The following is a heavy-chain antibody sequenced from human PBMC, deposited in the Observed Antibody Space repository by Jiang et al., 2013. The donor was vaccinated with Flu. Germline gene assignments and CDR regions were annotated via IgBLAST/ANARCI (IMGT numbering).Heavy chain of an antibody. CDR2: INHSGST. CDR3: ARDGQGGTDY. Sequence: LLKPSETLSLTCAVYGGSFSGYYWSWIRQPPGKGLEWIGEINHSGSTNYNPSLKSRVTMSVDTSKNQFSLKLSSVTAADTAVYYCARDGQGGTDYWGQGTLVTVSS. V-gene: IGHV4-34*01. CDR1: GGSFSGYY. D-gene: IGHD3-10*02. J-gene: IGHJ4*02.